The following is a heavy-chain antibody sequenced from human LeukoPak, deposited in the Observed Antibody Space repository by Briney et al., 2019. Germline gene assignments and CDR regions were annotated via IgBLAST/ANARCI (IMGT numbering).Heavy chain of an antibody. J-gene: IGHJ6*03. V-gene: IGHV3-23*01. CDR2: FSASGSGT. CDR3: AKGYSSSSTYYYFYMDV. D-gene: IGHD6-6*01. CDR1: AFTFSNYA. Sequence: GGSLRLSCAASAFTFSNYAMSWLRQAPGKGLEWVSAFSASGSGTYYADSVKGRFTISRDNSKSTLYLQMNSLSAEDTAVYYCAKGYSSSSTYYYFYMDVWGKGTTVTVSS.